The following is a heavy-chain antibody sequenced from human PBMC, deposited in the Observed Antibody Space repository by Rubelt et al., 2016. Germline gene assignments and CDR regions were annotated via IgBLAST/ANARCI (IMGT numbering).Heavy chain of an antibody. CDR2: INHSGST. V-gene: IGHV4-34*01. CDR1: GGSFSGYY. Sequence: QVQLQQWGAGLLKPSETLSLTCAVYGGSFSGYYWSWIRQPPGKGLEWIGEINHSGSTNYNPSLKSRVTISVDTSKNQYFLKLNSVTAADTAVYYCARGAGGGNSAGYWGQGTRVTVSS. J-gene: IGHJ4*02. CDR3: ARGAGGGNSAGY. D-gene: IGHD4-23*01.